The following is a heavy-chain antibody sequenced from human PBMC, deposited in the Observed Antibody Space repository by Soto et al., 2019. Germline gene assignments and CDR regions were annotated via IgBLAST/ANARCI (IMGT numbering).Heavy chain of an antibody. V-gene: IGHV3-23*01. CDR1: GFTFSSYA. J-gene: IGHJ4*02. CDR2: ISGSGGST. D-gene: IGHD2-15*01. CDR3: AKDGDIVVVVAANGIDY. Sequence: PGGSLRLSCAASGFTFSSYAMSWVRQAPGKGLEWVSAISGSGGSTYYADSVKGRFTISRDNSKNTLYLQMNSLRAEDTAVYYCAKDGDIVVVVAANGIDYWGQGTLVTVSS.